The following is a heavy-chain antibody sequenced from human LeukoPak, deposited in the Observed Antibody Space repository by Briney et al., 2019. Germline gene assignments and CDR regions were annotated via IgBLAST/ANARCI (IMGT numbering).Heavy chain of an antibody. CDR2: INYSGST. V-gene: IGHV4-31*03. CDR1: GGSISSGGYY. Sequence: SQTLSLTCTVSGGSISSGGYYWSWIRQHPGKGLEWIGHINYSGSTYYNPSLKSRVTISVDTSKNQFSLKLSSVTAADTAVYYCARGIPGLYYFDYWGQGTLVTVSS. J-gene: IGHJ4*02. CDR3: ARGIPGLYYFDY. D-gene: IGHD4/OR15-4a*01.